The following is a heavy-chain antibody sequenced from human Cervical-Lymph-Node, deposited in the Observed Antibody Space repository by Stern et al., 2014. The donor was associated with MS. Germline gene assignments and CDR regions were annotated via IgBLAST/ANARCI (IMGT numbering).Heavy chain of an antibody. J-gene: IGHJ4*02. D-gene: IGHD5-24*01. CDR2: IKEDGSEK. CDR3: ARGMARAG. V-gene: IGHV3-7*04. CDR1: GFNFNTYW. Sequence: EVQLLESGGGLVQPGGSLRLSCTASGFNFNTYWMTWVRQAPGKGLEWVANIKEDGSEKHYVGSVKGRFTISRDNAKNSLSLQMNSLRSEDTAMYYCARGMARAGWGQGTLVTVSS.